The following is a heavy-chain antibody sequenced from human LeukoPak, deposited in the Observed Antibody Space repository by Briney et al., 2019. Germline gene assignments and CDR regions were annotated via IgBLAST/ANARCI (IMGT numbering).Heavy chain of an antibody. J-gene: IGHJ4*02. CDR2: IYPGDSDT. CDR3: ARHLAVAGTLYFDY. V-gene: IGHV5-51*01. D-gene: IGHD6-19*01. CDR1: GYGFTSYR. Sequence: GESLKISCKGSGYGFTSYRIGWVRQMPGKGLEWMGIIYPGDSDTRYSPSFQGQVTISADKSISTAYLQWSSLKASDTAMYYCARHLAVAGTLYFDYWGQGTLVTVSS.